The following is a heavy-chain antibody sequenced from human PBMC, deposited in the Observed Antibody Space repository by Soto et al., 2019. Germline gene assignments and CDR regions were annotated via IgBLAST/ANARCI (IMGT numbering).Heavy chain of an antibody. J-gene: IGHJ4*02. CDR2: IYYSGST. D-gene: IGHD5-18*01. V-gene: IGHV4-31*03. CDR3: ARSGYSYGPNPLLY. Sequence: QVQLQESGPGLVKPSQTLSLTCTVSGGSISSGGYYWSWIRQHPGKGLEWIGYIYYSGSTYYNPSPKSRVTISVDTSKTQFSLKLRSVTAADTAVYYCARSGYSYGPNPLLYWGQGTLVTVSS. CDR1: GGSISSGGYY.